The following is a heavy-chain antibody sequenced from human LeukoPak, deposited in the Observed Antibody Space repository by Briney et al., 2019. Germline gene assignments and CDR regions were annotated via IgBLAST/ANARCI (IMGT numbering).Heavy chain of an antibody. Sequence: GASVTVSCKVSGNSLNELSIQWVRQAPGKGLECMGGFDPEEAKMVYAQNFQGRVTMTEDTSTQTAYMELSGLTSDDTAVYYCTTRSGDFWSGFVNWGQGTLVTVSS. CDR3: TTRSGDFWSGFVN. J-gene: IGHJ4*02. D-gene: IGHD3-3*01. V-gene: IGHV1-24*01. CDR1: GNSLNELS. CDR2: FDPEEAKM.